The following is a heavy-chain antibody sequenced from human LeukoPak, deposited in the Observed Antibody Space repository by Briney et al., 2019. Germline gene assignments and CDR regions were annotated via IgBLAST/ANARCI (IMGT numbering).Heavy chain of an antibody. Sequence: ASVKVSCKASGYTFTSYDINWVRQATGQGLEWMGWMNPNSGNTGYAQKFQGRVTMTRNTSISTAYMELSSLRSDDTAVYYCARESVVVPAANIYYFDYWGQGTLVTVSS. V-gene: IGHV1-8*01. CDR2: MNPNSGNT. J-gene: IGHJ4*02. D-gene: IGHD2-2*01. CDR1: GYTFTSYD. CDR3: ARESVVVPAANIYYFDY.